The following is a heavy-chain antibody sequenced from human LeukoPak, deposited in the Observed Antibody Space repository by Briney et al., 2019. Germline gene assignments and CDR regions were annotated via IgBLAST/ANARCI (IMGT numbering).Heavy chain of an antibody. J-gene: IGHJ4*02. Sequence: GGSLRLSCAASGFTFNNYWMAWVRQAPGKGLEWVANIKQDGSEKYYVDSVKGRFTISRDNAKNSLYLQMNSLRAEDTAVYYCARDRSTDFWSGYYTNYFDYWGQGTLVTVSS. CDR1: GFTFNNYW. CDR2: IKQDGSEK. CDR3: ARDRSTDFWSGYYTNYFDY. D-gene: IGHD3-3*01. V-gene: IGHV3-7*01.